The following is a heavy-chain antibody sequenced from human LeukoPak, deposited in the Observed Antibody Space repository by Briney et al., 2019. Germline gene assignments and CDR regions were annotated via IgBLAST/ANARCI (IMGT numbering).Heavy chain of an antibody. CDR2: IYYSGST. Sequence: SETLSLTCTVSGGSISSSSYYWGWIRQPPGKGLEWIGSIYYSGSTYYNPSLKSRVTISVDTSKNQFSLKLSSVTAADTAVYYCARAPRSSIAARYFDYWGQGTLVTVSS. CDR3: ARAPRSSIAARYFDY. J-gene: IGHJ4*02. D-gene: IGHD6-6*01. V-gene: IGHV4-39*07. CDR1: GGSISSSSYY.